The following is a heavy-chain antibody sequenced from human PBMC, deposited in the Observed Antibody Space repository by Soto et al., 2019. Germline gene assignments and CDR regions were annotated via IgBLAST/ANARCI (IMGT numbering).Heavy chain of an antibody. CDR3: AKVYSSSWYYFDY. Sequence: PGGSLRLSCAASGFTFSSYAMSWVRQAPGEGLEWVSAISGSGGGTYYADSVRGRFTISRDNSKNTLYLQMNSLRAEDTAIYYCAKVYSSSWYYFDYWGQGTLVTVSS. J-gene: IGHJ4*02. V-gene: IGHV3-23*01. CDR1: GFTFSSYA. CDR2: ISGSGGGT. D-gene: IGHD6-13*01.